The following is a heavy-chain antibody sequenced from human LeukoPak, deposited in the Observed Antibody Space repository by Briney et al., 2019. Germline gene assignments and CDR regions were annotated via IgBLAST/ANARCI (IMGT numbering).Heavy chain of an antibody. Sequence: GASVKVSCKASGYTFTSYDINWVRQATGQGLEWMGWMNPNSGNTGYAQKFQGRVTMTRNTSISTAYMELSSLRSEDTAVYYCARVMGCGGDCYSGTAFDYWGQGTLVTVSS. D-gene: IGHD2-21*02. J-gene: IGHJ4*02. CDR2: MNPNSGNT. CDR3: ARVMGCGGDCYSGTAFDY. V-gene: IGHV1-8*01. CDR1: GYTFTSYD.